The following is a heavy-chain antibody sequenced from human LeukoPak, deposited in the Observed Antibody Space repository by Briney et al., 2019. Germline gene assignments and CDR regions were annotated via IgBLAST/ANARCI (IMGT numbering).Heavy chain of an antibody. CDR3: ARTPDLRLGELSKSFDY. CDR1: GGSFGGYY. J-gene: IGHJ4*02. CDR2: INHSGST. Sequence: SETLSLTCAVYGGSFGGYYWSWIRQPPGKGLEWIGEINHSGSTNSNPSLKSRVTISVDTSKNQFSLRLSSVTAADTAVYYCARTPDLRLGELSKSFDYWGQGTLVTVSS. D-gene: IGHD3-16*02. V-gene: IGHV4-34*01.